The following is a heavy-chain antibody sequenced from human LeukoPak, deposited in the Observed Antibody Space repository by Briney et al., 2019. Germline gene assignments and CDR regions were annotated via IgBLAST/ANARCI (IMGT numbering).Heavy chain of an antibody. CDR2: IYGGGST. CDR1: GFTVSSSY. D-gene: IGHD3-10*01. V-gene: IGHV3-53*01. CDR3: AKDLWASGSYHRLGH. J-gene: IGHJ5*02. Sequence: AGGSLRLSCAASGFTVSSSYMNWVRQAPGKGLEWVSLIYGGGSTYYADSVKGRFTISRGNSKNMLYLQMNSLRVEDTAIYYCAKDLWASGSYHRLGHWGQGTLVTVSS.